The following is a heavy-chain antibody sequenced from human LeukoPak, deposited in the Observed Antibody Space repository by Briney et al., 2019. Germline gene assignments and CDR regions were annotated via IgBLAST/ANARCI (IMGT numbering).Heavy chain of an antibody. Sequence: GASVKVSCKASGYTFTGYYIHWVRQAPGQGLEWMGWINPNSGGTNYAPNFQGWVTMTRDTSISTAYMELSRLRSDDTAVYYCARDSVTVTTPYFDYWGQGTLVTVSS. CDR3: ARDSVTVTTPYFDY. CDR2: INPNSGGT. V-gene: IGHV1-2*04. J-gene: IGHJ4*02. CDR1: GYTFTGYY. D-gene: IGHD4-17*01.